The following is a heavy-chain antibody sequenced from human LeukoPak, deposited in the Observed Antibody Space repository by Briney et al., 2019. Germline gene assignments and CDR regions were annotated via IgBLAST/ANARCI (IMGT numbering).Heavy chain of an antibody. CDR2: ISYDGSNK. D-gene: IGHD3-10*01. CDR3: GRAGIMVRGVQEINFDY. CDR1: GFTFSSYG. J-gene: IGHJ4*02. Sequence: PGGSLRLSCAASGFTFSSYGMHWVRQAPGKGLEWVAVISYDGSNKYYADSVKGRFTISRDNSKNSLYLQMNSLRAEDTAVYYCGRAGIMVRGVQEINFDYGGQETLVTVSS. V-gene: IGHV3-30*03.